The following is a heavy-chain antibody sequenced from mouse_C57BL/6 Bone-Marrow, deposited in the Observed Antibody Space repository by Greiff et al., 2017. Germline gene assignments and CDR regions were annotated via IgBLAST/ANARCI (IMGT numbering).Heavy chain of an antibody. CDR3: ATYYYGSSYEAMDY. CDR1: GYTFTSYW. D-gene: IGHD1-1*01. CDR2: IHPNSGST. Sequence: VQLQQPGAELVKPGASVKLSCKASGYTFTSYWMHWVKQRPGQGLEWIGMIHPNSGSTNYNEKFKSKATLTVDKSSSTAYMQLSSLTSEDSAVYYCATYYYGSSYEAMDYWGQGTSDTVSS. V-gene: IGHV1-64*01. J-gene: IGHJ4*01.